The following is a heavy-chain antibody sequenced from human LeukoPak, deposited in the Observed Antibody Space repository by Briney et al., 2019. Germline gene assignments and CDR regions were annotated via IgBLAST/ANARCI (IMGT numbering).Heavy chain of an antibody. J-gene: IGHJ2*01. D-gene: IGHD6-6*01. Sequence: GGSLRLSCAASGFTFSSYSMNWGRQAPGKGLEWVSYISSSSSTIYYADSVKGRFTISRDNAKNSLYLQMNSLRAEDTAVYYCARGPPQYSSPSSWYLDLWGRGTLVTVSS. CDR1: GFTFSSYS. CDR2: ISSSSSTI. CDR3: ARGPPQYSSPSSWYLDL. V-gene: IGHV3-48*01.